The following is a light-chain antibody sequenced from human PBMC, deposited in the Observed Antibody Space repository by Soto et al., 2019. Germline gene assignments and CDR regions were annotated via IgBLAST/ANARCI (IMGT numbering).Light chain of an antibody. CDR3: SSYTSSSTRVV. Sequence: QSVLTQPASVSGSPGQSITISCTGTSSDVGGYNYISWYQQHPGKAPKLMIYEVSNRPSGVSNRFSGSKSGNTASLTISGLQAEDEADYYCSSYTSSSTRVVFGGGTKL. J-gene: IGLJ2*01. CDR2: EVS. CDR1: SSDVGGYNY. V-gene: IGLV2-14*01.